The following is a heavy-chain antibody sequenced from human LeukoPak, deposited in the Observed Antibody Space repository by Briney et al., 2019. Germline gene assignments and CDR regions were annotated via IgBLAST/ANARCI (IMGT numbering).Heavy chain of an antibody. V-gene: IGHV4-59*01. D-gene: IGHD3-3*01. CDR1: GGSISSYY. CDR3: ARVAGGTYYDFWSGHNWFDP. CDR2: IYYSGST. Sequence: SETLSLTCTVSGGSISSYYWSWIRQPPGKGPEWIGYIYYSGSTNYNPSLKSRVSISVDTSKNQFSLKLSSVTAADTAVYYCARVAGGTYYDFWSGHNWFDPWGQGTLVTVSS. J-gene: IGHJ5*02.